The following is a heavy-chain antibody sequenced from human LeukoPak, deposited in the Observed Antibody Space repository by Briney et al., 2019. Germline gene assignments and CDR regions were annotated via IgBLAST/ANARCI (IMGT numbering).Heavy chain of an antibody. J-gene: IGHJ5*02. Sequence: SETLSLTCTVSGGSISSSSYHWGWIRQPPGKGLEWIGSIYYSVSTYYNPSLKSRVTISVDTSKNQFSLKLSSVTAADTAVYYCARVDFWKKENWFDPWGQGTLVTVSS. CDR3: ARVDFWKKENWFDP. CDR1: GGSISSSSYH. CDR2: IYYSVST. V-gene: IGHV4-39*01. D-gene: IGHD3-3*01.